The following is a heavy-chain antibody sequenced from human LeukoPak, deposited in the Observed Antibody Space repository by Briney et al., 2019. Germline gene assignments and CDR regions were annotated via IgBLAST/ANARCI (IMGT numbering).Heavy chain of an antibody. CDR3: AKGCSTHFDYGHV. CDR1: RGSLTNLS. CDR2: IYDSGST. V-gene: IGHV4-59*01. D-gene: IGHD3-3*01. J-gene: IGHJ6*02. Sequence: SETLSLTCSVSRGSLTNLSWTWIRQPPGKGVEWIGDIYDSGSTRYNTSLQRRVTISVDTSKNQFSLKLSSVTAADTGVYYCAKGCSTHFDYGHVWGQGTMVTVSS.